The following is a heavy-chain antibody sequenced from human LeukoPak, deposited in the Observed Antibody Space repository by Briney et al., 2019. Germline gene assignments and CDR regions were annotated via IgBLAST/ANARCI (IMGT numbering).Heavy chain of an antibody. CDR3: ARGGWNKFDY. CDR2: IYYSGST. CDR1: GGSISSSTFY. Sequence: SETLSLTCTVSGGSISSSTFYWGWIRQPPGKGLEWIGTIYYSGSTFYNPSLKSRVTVSVDTSKNQFSLKLSSVTAADTAVYYCARGGWNKFDYWGQGTLVTVSS. D-gene: IGHD3-22*01. V-gene: IGHV4-39*07. J-gene: IGHJ4*02.